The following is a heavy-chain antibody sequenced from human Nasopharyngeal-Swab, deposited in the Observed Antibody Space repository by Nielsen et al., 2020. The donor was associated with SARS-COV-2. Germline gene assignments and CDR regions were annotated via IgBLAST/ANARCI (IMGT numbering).Heavy chain of an antibody. CDR3: ARDPPPYSSSWYSAYYYYGMDV. D-gene: IGHD6-13*01. V-gene: IGHV3-21*01. Sequence: GGSLRLSCAASGFTFSSYSMNWVRQAPGKGLEGVSSISSSSSYIYYADSVKGRFTISRDNAKNSLYLQMNSLRAEDTAVYYCARDPPPYSSSWYSAYYYYGMDVWGQGTTVTVSS. CDR1: GFTFSSYS. J-gene: IGHJ6*02. CDR2: ISSSSSYI.